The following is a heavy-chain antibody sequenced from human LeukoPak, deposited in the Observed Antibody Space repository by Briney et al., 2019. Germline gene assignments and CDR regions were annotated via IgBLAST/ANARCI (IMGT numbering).Heavy chain of an antibody. Sequence: SETLSLTCAVYGGSFSGYYWSWIRQPPGKGLEWIGEINHSGSTNYNPSLKSRVTISVDTSKNQFSLKLSSVTAADTAAYYCARGRGHYYDSSGYPLNYFDYWGQGTLVTVSS. CDR3: ARGRGHYYDSSGYPLNYFDY. CDR1: GGSFSGYY. CDR2: INHSGST. V-gene: IGHV4-34*01. J-gene: IGHJ4*02. D-gene: IGHD3-22*01.